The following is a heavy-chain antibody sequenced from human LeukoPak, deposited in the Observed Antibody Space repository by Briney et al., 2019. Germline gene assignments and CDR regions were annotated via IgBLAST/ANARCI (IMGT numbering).Heavy chain of an antibody. CDR2: ISGSGGST. CDR1: GFTFSSYA. Sequence: GGSLRLSCAASGFTFSSYAMSWVRQAPGKGLEWVSAISGSGGSTYYADSVKGRFTTSRDNSKNTLYLQMNSLRAEDTAVYYCAKVPARLVGATSYFDYWGQGTLVTVSS. V-gene: IGHV3-23*01. J-gene: IGHJ4*02. D-gene: IGHD1-26*01. CDR3: AKVPARLVGATSYFDY.